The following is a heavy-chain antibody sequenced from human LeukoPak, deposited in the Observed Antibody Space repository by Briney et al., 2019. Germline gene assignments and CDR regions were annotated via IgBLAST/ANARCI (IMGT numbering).Heavy chain of an antibody. Sequence: ASVKVSCKSSGYTFTSQGISWVRQAPGQGLEWMVRHSTYNGDTNYAQKLQGRVTMTTDTSTSTAYMELRSLRSDDTAVYYCAIGGVVVPENYYYYYMDVWGEGTTVAVSS. V-gene: IGHV1-18*01. J-gene: IGHJ6*03. CDR1: GYTFTSQG. CDR2: HSTYNGDT. CDR3: AIGGVVVPENYYYYYMDV. D-gene: IGHD2-15*01.